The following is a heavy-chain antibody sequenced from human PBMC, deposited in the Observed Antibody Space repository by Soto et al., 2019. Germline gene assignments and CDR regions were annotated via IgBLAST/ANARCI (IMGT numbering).Heavy chain of an antibody. Sequence: EVQLLESGGGLVQPGGSLRLSCAASGFSFSNYAMNWVRQAPGKGLEWVSSVSAGGGTTVYADSVKGRFTISRDNPKNTLYLQMNSLRAEETAVYYCATRLPGAGCFDYWGQGTLVTVSS. D-gene: IGHD7-27*01. J-gene: IGHJ4*02. CDR3: ATRLPGAGCFDY. CDR1: GFSFSNYA. CDR2: VSAGGGTT. V-gene: IGHV3-23*01.